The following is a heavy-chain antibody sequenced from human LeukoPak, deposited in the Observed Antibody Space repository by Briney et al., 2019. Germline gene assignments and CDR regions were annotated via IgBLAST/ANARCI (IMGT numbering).Heavy chain of an antibody. J-gene: IGHJ2*01. V-gene: IGHV3-30-3*01. D-gene: IGHD2-2*01. Sequence: GRSLRLSCAASGFTFSSYAMHWVCQAPGKGLEWVAVISYDGSNKYYADSVKGRFTISRDNSKNTLYLQMNSLRAEDTAVYYCARGGYQLLLYGYFDLWGRGTLVTVSS. CDR3: ARGGYQLLLYGYFDL. CDR1: GFTFSSYA. CDR2: ISYDGSNK.